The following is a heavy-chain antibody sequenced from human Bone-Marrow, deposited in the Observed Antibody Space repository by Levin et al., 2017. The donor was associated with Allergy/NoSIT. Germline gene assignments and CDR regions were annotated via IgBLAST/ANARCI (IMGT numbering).Heavy chain of an antibody. CDR1: RFTFSSYA. CDR2: ISGSGGST. J-gene: IGHJ6*02. D-gene: IGHD6-6*01. Sequence: PGGSLRLSCAASRFTFSSYAMSWVRQAPGKGLEWVSAISGSGGSTYYADSVKGRFTISRDNSKNTLYLQMNSLRAEDTAVYYCAKDGGSIAARLYYYYYYGMDVWGQGTTVTVSS. V-gene: IGHV3-23*01. CDR3: AKDGGSIAARLYYYYYYGMDV.